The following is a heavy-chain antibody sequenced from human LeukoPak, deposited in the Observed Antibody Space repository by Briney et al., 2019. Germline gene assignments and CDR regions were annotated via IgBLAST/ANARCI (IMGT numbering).Heavy chain of an antibody. D-gene: IGHD3-9*01. V-gene: IGHV3-11*04. J-gene: IGHJ4*02. CDR2: ISSSGSTI. CDR1: GFTFSDYY. Sequence: GGSLRLSCAASGFTFSDYYMSWIRQAPGKGLEWVSYISSSGSTIYYADSVKGRFTISRDNAKNSLYLQMNSLRAEDTAVYYCAREPYDILIGYYGHCDYWGQGTLVTVSS. CDR3: AREPYDILIGYYGHCDY.